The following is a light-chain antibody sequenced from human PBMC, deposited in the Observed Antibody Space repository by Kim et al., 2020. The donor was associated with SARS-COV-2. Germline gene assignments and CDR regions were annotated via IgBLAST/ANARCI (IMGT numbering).Light chain of an antibody. J-gene: IGLJ2*01. CDR1: SSNIGNNY. V-gene: IGLV1-51*01. CDR2: DNN. CDR3: GTWDSSLSAVV. Sequence: QSVLTQPPSVSAAPGQKVTISCSGSSSNIGNNYVSWYQQLPGTAPTLLIYDNNKRPSGIPDRFSGSKSGTSATLGITGLQPECEADYYCGTWDSSLSAVVLGGGRQLSDL.